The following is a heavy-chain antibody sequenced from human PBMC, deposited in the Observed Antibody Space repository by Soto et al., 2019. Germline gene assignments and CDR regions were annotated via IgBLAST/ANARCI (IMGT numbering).Heavy chain of an antibody. CDR3: ARDVIAAASSRDIYYYGMDV. CDR2: IIPIFGTA. D-gene: IGHD6-13*01. V-gene: IGHV1-69*13. Sequence: SVKVSCKASGGTFSSYAISWVRQAPGQGLEWMGGIIPIFGTANYAQKFQGRVTITADESTSTAYMELSSLRSEDTAVYYCARDVIAAASSRDIYYYGMDVWGQGTTVTVS. CDR1: GGTFSSYA. J-gene: IGHJ6*02.